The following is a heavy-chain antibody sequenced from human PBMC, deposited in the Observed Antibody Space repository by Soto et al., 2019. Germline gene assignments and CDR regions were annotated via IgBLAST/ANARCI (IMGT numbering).Heavy chain of an antibody. CDR1: GYTFTSYY. CDR3: ARDLYYYGSGSYYNVRDYYYYYGMDV. J-gene: IGHJ6*02. D-gene: IGHD3-10*01. CDR2: INPSGGST. Sequence: QVQLVQSGAEVKKPGASVKVSCKASGYTFTSYYMHWVRQAPGQGLEWMGIINPSGGSTSYAQKFQGSATMTRDTSTSTVYMELSSLRSEDTAVYYCARDLYYYGSGSYYNVRDYYYYYGMDVWGQGTTVTVSS. V-gene: IGHV1-46*01.